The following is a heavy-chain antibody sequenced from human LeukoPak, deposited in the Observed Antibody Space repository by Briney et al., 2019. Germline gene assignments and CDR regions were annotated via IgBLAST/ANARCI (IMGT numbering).Heavy chain of an antibody. J-gene: IGHJ1*01. Sequence: GGSLRLSCAASGFTFSSYAVSWVRQAPGKGLEWVSAISGSGGSTYYADSVKGRFTISRDNSKNTLYLQMNSLRAEDTAVYYCAKDDIVVVGGAEYFQHWGQGTLVTVSS. CDR2: ISGSGGST. CDR3: AKDDIVVVGGAEYFQH. CDR1: GFTFSSYA. D-gene: IGHD2-15*01. V-gene: IGHV3-23*01.